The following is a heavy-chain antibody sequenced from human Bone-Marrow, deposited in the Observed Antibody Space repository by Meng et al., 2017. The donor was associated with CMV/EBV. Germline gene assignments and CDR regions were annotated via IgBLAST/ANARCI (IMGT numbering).Heavy chain of an antibody. D-gene: IGHD2-21*01. CDR1: GFTVSSNY. CDR2: IYSGGST. V-gene: IGHV3-53*01. CDR3: AKSQVLFSWYFDY. Sequence: GGSLRLSCAASGFTVSSNYMSWVRQAPGKGLEWVSVIYSGGSTYYADSVKGRFTISRDNSKNTLYLQMNSLRAEDTAVYYCAKSQVLFSWYFDYWGQGTRVTVSS. J-gene: IGHJ4*02.